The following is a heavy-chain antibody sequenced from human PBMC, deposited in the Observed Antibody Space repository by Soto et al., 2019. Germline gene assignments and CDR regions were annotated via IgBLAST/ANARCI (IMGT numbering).Heavy chain of an antibody. CDR3: ARVPVAVAATEDYYGLDV. D-gene: IGHD2-15*01. Sequence: QVQLEESGPGLVRPSETLSLTCSVSGVSITSYYWSWIRQSAGGGLEWMGRINTDGLSTYSPSFKRRLTMSLDPAKNQVSLRLISVAAADTAVYFCARVPVAVAATEDYYGLDVWGQGTTVTVSS. CDR2: INTDGLS. V-gene: IGHV4-4*07. CDR1: GVSITSYY. J-gene: IGHJ6*02.